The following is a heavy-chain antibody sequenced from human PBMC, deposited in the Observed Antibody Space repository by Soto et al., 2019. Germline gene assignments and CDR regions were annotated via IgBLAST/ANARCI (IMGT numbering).Heavy chain of an antibody. CDR3: ETAILYCAGDCYGGSFDL. V-gene: IGHV1-18*01. CDR1: GYTFTSYG. Sequence: QVQLVQSGAEVKKPGASVKVSCKASGYTFTSYGVSWVRQAPGQGLEWMGWISAYKGETNYAQKLQGRVTMTTDTATNTMYTDIRSLSTEDTAVNYWETAILYCAGDCYGGSFDLWGQGTMVTVSS. J-gene: IGHJ3*01. D-gene: IGHD2-21*02. CDR2: ISAYKGET.